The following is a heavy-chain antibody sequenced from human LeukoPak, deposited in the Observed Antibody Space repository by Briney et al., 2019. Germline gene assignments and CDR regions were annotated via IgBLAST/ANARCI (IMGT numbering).Heavy chain of an antibody. V-gene: IGHV4-34*01. Sequence: PSETLSLTCAVYGGSFSGYYWSWIRQPPGKGLEWIGEINHSGSTNYNPSLKSRVTISVDTSKNQFSLKLSSVTAADTAVYYCARAYYYDSSGYHYFDYWGQGALVTVSS. D-gene: IGHD3-22*01. CDR3: ARAYYYDSSGYHYFDY. CDR2: INHSGST. J-gene: IGHJ4*02. CDR1: GGSFSGYY.